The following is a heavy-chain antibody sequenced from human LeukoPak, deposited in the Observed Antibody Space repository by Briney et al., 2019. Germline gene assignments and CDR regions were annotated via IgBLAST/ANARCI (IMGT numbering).Heavy chain of an antibody. CDR2: ISSSSSTI. J-gene: IGHJ6*02. CDR3: ARSLWSPFYYYYYGMDV. Sequence: GGSLRLSCAASGFTFSSYSMNWVRQAPGKGLEWVSYISSSSSTIYYADSVKGQFTISRDNAKNSLYLQMNSLRAEDTAVYYCARSLWSPFYYYYYGMDVWGRGTTVTVSS. V-gene: IGHV3-48*01. CDR1: GFTFSSYS. D-gene: IGHD3-10*01.